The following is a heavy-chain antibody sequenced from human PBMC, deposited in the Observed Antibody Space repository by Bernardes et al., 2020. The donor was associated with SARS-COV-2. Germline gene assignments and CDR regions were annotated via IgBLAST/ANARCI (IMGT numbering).Heavy chain of an antibody. D-gene: IGHD1-7*01. J-gene: IGHJ5*02. Sequence: GGSLRLSCAASGFTFSTYNMNWVRQAPGKGLEWVASISGDSSWIYYPDSLRGRFTISRDNAKNSLYLQMSSLRAEDSAIYFCARDPGTMAHTPWFDAWGQGTLVTVSS. CDR1: GFTFSTYN. CDR3: ARDPGTMAHTPWFDA. CDR2: ISGDSSWI. V-gene: IGHV3-21*04.